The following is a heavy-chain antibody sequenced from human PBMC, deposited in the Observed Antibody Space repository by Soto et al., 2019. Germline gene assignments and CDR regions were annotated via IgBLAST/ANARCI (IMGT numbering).Heavy chain of an antibody. D-gene: IGHD6-6*01. CDR3: ARRAAPIEYSSSIFFDY. J-gene: IGHJ4*02. V-gene: IGHV5-51*01. Sequence: PGESLKISCKGSGYSITSYWLGWVRQMPGKSLEWMGIIYPGDSDTRYSPSFQGQVTISADKSISTAYLQWSSLKASDTAMYYCARRAAPIEYSSSIFFDYWCQVTLFTVSS. CDR2: IYPGDSDT. CDR1: GYSITSYW.